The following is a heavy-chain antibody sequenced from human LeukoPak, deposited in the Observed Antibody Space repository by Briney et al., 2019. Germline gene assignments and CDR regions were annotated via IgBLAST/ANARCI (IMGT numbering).Heavy chain of an antibody. CDR1: GGSISSSSYY. CDR3: ARLGIAAAGRVLGYYYYYMDV. J-gene: IGHJ6*03. Sequence: SETLSLTCTVSGGSISSSSYYWGWIRQPPGKGLEWIGSIYYSGSTYHNPSLKSRVTISVDTSKSQFSLKLTSVTAADTAVYYCARLGIAAAGRVLGYYYYYMDVWGKGTTVTISS. D-gene: IGHD6-13*01. V-gene: IGHV4-39*07. CDR2: IYYSGST.